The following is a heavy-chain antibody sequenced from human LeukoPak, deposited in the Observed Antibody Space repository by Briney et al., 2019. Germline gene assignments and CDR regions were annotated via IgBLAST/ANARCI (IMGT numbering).Heavy chain of an antibody. D-gene: IGHD2-21*02. CDR3: VRAHIVVVTAIRGLNAFDI. CDR2: ISYDGSNK. V-gene: IGHV3-30*04. J-gene: IGHJ3*02. Sequence: GGSLRLSCAASGFTFSSYAMHWVRQAPGKGLEWVAVISYDGSNKYYADSVKGRFTISRDNSKNTLYLQMNSLRAEDTAVYYCVRAHIVVVTAIRGLNAFDIWGQGTMVTVSS. CDR1: GFTFSSYA.